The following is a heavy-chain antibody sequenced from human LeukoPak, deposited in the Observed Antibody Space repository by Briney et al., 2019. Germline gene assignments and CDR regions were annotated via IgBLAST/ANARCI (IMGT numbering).Heavy chain of an antibody. V-gene: IGHV3-23*01. J-gene: IGHJ4*02. CDR2: IGGSGDKS. D-gene: IGHD3/OR15-3a*01. CDR3: AKGRALWTYDFDS. Sequence: GGSLRLSCAASGFTFSRYAMTWVRRAPGKGLEWVSTIGGSGDKSYYPDSVKGRFTISRDLSKDTLFLEMHNLRAEDTAVYYCAKGRALWTYDFDSWGQGTLVTVSS. CDR1: GFTFSRYA.